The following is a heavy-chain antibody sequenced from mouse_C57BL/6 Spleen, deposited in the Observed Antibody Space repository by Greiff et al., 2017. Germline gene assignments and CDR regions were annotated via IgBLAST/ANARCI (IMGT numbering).Heavy chain of an antibody. CDR2: IDPSDSYT. CDR1: GYTFTSYW. V-gene: IGHV1-69*01. D-gene: IGHD2-4*01. Sequence: QVQLQQPGAELVMPGASVKLSCKASGYTFTSYWMHWVKQRPGQGLEWIGEIDPSDSYTNYNQKFKGKSTLTVDKSSSTAYMQLSSLTSEDSAVYYCASGDYPVAYWGQGTLVTVSA. J-gene: IGHJ3*01. CDR3: ASGDYPVAY.